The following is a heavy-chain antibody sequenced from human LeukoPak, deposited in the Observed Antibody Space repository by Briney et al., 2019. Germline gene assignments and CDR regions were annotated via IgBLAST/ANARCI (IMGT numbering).Heavy chain of an antibody. Sequence: QPGGSLRLSCAASGFTFSTYAMHWVRQAPGKGLEWVAVIWYDGSNKYYADSVKGRFTISRDNSKNTLYLQMSSLRAEDTAVYYCARDPTEGGTFAYYFDYWGQGSLVTVSS. D-gene: IGHD1-26*01. J-gene: IGHJ4*02. CDR1: GFTFSTYA. CDR3: ARDPTEGGTFAYYFDY. V-gene: IGHV3-33*01. CDR2: IWYDGSNK.